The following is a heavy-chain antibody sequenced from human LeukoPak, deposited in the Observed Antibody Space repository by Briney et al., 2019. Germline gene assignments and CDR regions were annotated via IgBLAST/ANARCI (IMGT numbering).Heavy chain of an antibody. V-gene: IGHV3-23*01. CDR3: ARDPGVVAFHYFDF. D-gene: IGHD3-3*01. J-gene: IGHJ4*02. CDR1: GFTFSSHA. Sequence: GGSLRLSCVASGFTFSSHAIAWVRQAPGKGLEWVSAIGGRGGSTYYADSVKGRFTISRDNSKNTLHLQMNSLRAEDAALYYCARDPGVVAFHYFDFWGQGTLVTVSS. CDR2: IGGRGGST.